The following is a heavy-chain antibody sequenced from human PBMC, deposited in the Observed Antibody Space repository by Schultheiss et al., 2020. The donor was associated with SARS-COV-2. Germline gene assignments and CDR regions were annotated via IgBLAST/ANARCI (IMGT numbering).Heavy chain of an antibody. CDR1: GFTFSSYG. CDR2: IWYDGSNK. D-gene: IGHD4-11*01. J-gene: IGHJ4*02. Sequence: GESLKISCAASGFTFSSYGMHWVRQAPGKGLEWVAVIWYDGSNKYYADSVKGRFTISRDNSKNTLYLQMNSLRAEDTAVYYCARTVLPTVTTGYDYWGQGTLVTVSS. CDR3: ARTVLPTVTTGYDY. V-gene: IGHV3-33*01.